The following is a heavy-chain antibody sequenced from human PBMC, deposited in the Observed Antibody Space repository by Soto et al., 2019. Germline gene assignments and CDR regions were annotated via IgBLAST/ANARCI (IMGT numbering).Heavy chain of an antibody. Sequence: EVQLLESGGGLVQPGGSLRLSCAASGFTFRRYGMNWVRQAPGQGLEWVSAISGSGGDTYYADSVKGRFTISRDSSKNTLYLQMNSLRAADTAVYYCAKDGYTISWANYWYFDLWGRGTLVTVSS. D-gene: IGHD6-13*01. CDR2: ISGSGGDT. V-gene: IGHV3-23*01. CDR1: GFTFRRYG. J-gene: IGHJ2*01. CDR3: AKDGYTISWANYWYFDL.